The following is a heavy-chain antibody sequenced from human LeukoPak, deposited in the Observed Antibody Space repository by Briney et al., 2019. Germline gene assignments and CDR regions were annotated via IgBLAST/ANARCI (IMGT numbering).Heavy chain of an antibody. J-gene: IGHJ5*02. CDR3: ARNYDSSDCGYNWFDP. Sequence: PGGSLRLPCAASGFTFSTYSMNWVRQAPGKGLEWVSSITGSSSFIYYADSVEGRFTISRDNAKNSLHLQMNSLRAEDTAVYYCARNYDSSDCGYNWFDPWGQGTLVTVSS. V-gene: IGHV3-21*01. CDR1: GFTFSTYS. CDR2: ITGSSSFI. D-gene: IGHD3-22*01.